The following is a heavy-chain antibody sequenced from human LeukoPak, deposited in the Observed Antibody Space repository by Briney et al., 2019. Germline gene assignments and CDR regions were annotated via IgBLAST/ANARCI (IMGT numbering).Heavy chain of an antibody. CDR3: AISDYYYYGMDV. J-gene: IGHJ6*02. V-gene: IGHV3-48*01. Sequence: GGSLRLSCVASGFTFSSYSMNWVRQAPGKGLVWVSYISSSGSTIYYADSVKGRFIVSRDNAKNSLYLQMNSLRAEDTAVYYCAISDYYYYGMDVWGQGTTVTVSS. D-gene: IGHD3-16*02. CDR2: ISSSGSTI. CDR1: GFTFSSYS.